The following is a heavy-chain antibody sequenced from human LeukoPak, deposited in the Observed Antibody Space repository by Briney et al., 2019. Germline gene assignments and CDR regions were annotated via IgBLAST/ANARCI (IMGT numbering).Heavy chain of an antibody. CDR1: GGSISSYY. V-gene: IGHV4-59*01. J-gene: IGHJ6*02. CDR2: IYYSGST. Sequence: SETLSLTCSVSGGSISSYYWSWIRQPPGKGLEWIGYIYYSGSTNYNPSLKSRVTIPVDTSKNQFSLKLSSVTAADTAVYYCARDNWNYGSSMDVWGQGTTVTVSS. CDR3: ARDNWNYGSSMDV. D-gene: IGHD1-7*01.